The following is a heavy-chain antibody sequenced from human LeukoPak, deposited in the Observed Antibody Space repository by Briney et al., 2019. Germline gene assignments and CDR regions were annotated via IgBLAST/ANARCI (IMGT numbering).Heavy chain of an antibody. D-gene: IGHD3-9*01. J-gene: IGHJ5*02. CDR2: IYSGGST. Sequence: PGGSLRLSCAASGFTVSSNYMSWVRQAPGKGLEWVSVIYSGGSTYYADSVKGRFTISRDNSKNTLYLQMNSLRAEDTAVYYCARDRGDYDILTGYYNYHWFDPWGQGTLVTVSS. CDR1: GFTVSSNY. CDR3: ARDRGDYDILTGYYNYHWFDP. V-gene: IGHV3-66*01.